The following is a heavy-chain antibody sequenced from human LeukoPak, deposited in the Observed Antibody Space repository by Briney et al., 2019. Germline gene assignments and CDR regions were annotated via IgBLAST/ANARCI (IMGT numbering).Heavy chain of an antibody. D-gene: IGHD6-19*01. CDR2: IWYDGSNK. CDR3: ARDKVAGTAVFLGYFDY. CDR1: GFTFSSYG. Sequence: GGSLRLSCSASGFTFSSYGMHWVRQAPGKGLEWVAVIWYDGSNKYYADSVKGRFTISRDNSKNTLYLQMNSLRAEDTAVYYCARDKVAGTAVFLGYFDYWGQGTLVTVSS. V-gene: IGHV3-33*01. J-gene: IGHJ4*02.